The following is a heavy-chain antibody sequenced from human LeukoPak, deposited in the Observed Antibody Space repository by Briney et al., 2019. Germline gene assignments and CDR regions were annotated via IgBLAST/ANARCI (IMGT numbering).Heavy chain of an antibody. CDR3: ARGLGSWKY. V-gene: IGHV4-34*01. CDR1: GGSFSGYY. D-gene: IGHD6-13*01. CDR2: INHSGST. J-gene: IGHJ4*02. Sequence: KPSETLSLTCAVYGGSFSGYYWSWIRQPPGKGLEWIGEINHSGSTNYNPSLESRVTISVDTSKNQFSLKLSSVTAADTAVYYCARGLGSWKYWGQGTLVTVSS.